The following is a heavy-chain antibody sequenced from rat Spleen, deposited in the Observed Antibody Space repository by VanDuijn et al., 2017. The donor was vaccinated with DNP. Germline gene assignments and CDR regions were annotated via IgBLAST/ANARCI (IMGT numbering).Heavy chain of an antibody. D-gene: IGHD4-3*01. CDR3: VRWNSGHFDY. CDR1: GFTFSDYN. CDR2: IFYDDGST. Sequence: EVQLVASGGGLVQPGSSLKLSCAASGFTFSDYNMAWVRQAPKKGLEWVATIFYDDGSTYYGDSVKGRFTVSRDNAKNTLYLQMNSLRSEDMATYYCVRWNSGHFDYWGQGVMVTVSS. J-gene: IGHJ2*01. V-gene: IGHV5-22*01.